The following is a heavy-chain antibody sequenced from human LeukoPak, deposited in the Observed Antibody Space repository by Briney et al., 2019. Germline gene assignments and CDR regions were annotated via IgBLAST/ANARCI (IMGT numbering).Heavy chain of an antibody. CDR2: ISSSSSYI. Sequence: GGSLRLSCAASGFTFSSYSMNWVRQAPGKGLEWVSSISSSSSYIYYADSVKGRFTISRDNAKNSLYLQMNSLRTEDTAVYYCVRDGNWALFDYWGQGTLVTVSS. J-gene: IGHJ4*02. V-gene: IGHV3-21*01. D-gene: IGHD2/OR15-2a*01. CDR1: GFTFSSYS. CDR3: VRDGNWALFDY.